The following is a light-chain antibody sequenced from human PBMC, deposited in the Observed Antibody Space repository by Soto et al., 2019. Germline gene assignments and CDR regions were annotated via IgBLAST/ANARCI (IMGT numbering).Light chain of an antibody. V-gene: IGKV3-20*01. CDR2: EAS. J-gene: IGKJ1*01. Sequence: EIVLTQSPGTLSLSPGERATLYCRASQSVSSSSLAWYQQNPGQAPRLLIYEASSRATGIPDRFSGSGSGTEFTLTINSLQSEDFALYYCQQYSNWPLTFGQGTKVDI. CDR1: QSVSSSS. CDR3: QQYSNWPLT.